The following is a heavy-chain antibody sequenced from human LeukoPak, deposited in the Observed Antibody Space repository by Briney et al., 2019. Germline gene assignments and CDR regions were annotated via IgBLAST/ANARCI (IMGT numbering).Heavy chain of an antibody. J-gene: IGHJ5*02. D-gene: IGHD3-10*01. CDR3: AIPYYYGSGSYENWFDP. CDR1: GFTFSSYA. CDR2: IYYSGST. Sequence: LRLSCAASGFTFSSYAMHWIRQPPGKGLEWIGSIYYSGSTYYNPSLKSRVTISVDTSKNQVSLKLSSVTAADTAVYYCAIPYYYGSGSYENWFDPWGQGTLVTVSS. V-gene: IGHV4-39*07.